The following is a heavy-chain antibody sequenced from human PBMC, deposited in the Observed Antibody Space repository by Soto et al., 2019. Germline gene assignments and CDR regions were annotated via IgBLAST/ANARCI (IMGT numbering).Heavy chain of an antibody. V-gene: IGHV3-53*02. CDR2: IYSGGST. Sequence: EVQLVETGGGLIQPGGSLRLSCAASGFTVSSNYMSWVRQAPGKGLEWVSVIYSGGSTYYADSVKGRFTISRDNSKNTLYLQMNSLRAEDMAVYYCAGPSSGWSAHTGPGYFDLWGRGTLVTVSS. D-gene: IGHD6-19*01. CDR1: GFTVSSNY. CDR3: AGPSSGWSAHTGPGYFDL. J-gene: IGHJ2*01.